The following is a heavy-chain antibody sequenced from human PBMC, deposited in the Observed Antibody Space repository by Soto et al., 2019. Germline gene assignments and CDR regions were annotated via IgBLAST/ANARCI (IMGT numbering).Heavy chain of an antibody. CDR2: ISYDGSNK. V-gene: IGHV3-30-3*01. D-gene: IGHD6-19*01. Sequence: GGSLRLSCAASGFTFSSYAMHWVRQAPGKGLEWVAVISYDGSNKYYADSVKGRFTISRDNAKNSLYLQMNSLRAEDTAVYYCARDLAVAGPSSYGMDVWGQGTTVTVSS. J-gene: IGHJ6*02. CDR3: ARDLAVAGPSSYGMDV. CDR1: GFTFSSYA.